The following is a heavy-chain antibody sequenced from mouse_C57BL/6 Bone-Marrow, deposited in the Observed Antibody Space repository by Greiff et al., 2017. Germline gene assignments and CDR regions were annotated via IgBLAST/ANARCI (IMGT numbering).Heavy chain of an antibody. CDR1: GYTFTSYC. J-gene: IGHJ2*01. CDR3: ARTGTSDY. D-gene: IGHD4-1*01. CDR2: IYPGSGST. Sequence: QVQLQQPGAELVKPWASVSMSCNASGYTFTSYCFTWVKQRPGQGLVWIVDIYPGSGSTNYNESFKSKATLTVDTSSSPAYMQFSCLTSEDSAVEYCARTGTSDYWGQGTTLTVSA. V-gene: IGHV1-55*01.